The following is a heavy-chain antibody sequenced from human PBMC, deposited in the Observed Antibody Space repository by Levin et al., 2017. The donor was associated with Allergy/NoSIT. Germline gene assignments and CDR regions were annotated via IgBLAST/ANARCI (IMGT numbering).Heavy chain of an antibody. CDR3: ARDIATACNTVRCFNWFDP. CDR2: ILTSGTT. J-gene: IGHJ5*02. Sequence: SETLSLTCTVSGGSISSYYWSWIRQPAGKGLEYIGHILTSGTTNYNPSLKSRVTISVDTSKNQFSLKLRSVTAADTAVYYCARDIATACNTVRCFNWFDPWGQGTLVTVSS. CDR1: GGSISSYY. V-gene: IGHV4-4*07. D-gene: IGHD6-13*01.